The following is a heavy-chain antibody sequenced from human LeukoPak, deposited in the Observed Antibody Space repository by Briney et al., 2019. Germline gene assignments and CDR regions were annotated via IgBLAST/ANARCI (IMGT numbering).Heavy chain of an antibody. CDR2: IIPIFGTA. Sequence: SVKVSCKASGGTFSSYAISWVRQAPGQGLEWMGRIIPIFGTANYAQKFQGRVTITTDESTSTAYMELSSLRSEDTAVYYCARGGYSSSSANMDVWGKGTTVTVSS. CDR1: GGTFSSYA. CDR3: ARGGYSSSSANMDV. D-gene: IGHD6-6*01. V-gene: IGHV1-69*05. J-gene: IGHJ6*03.